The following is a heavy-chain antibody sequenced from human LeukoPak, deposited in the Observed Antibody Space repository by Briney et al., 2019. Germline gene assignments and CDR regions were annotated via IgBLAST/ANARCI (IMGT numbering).Heavy chain of an antibody. D-gene: IGHD4-17*01. CDR1: GFTFSTYT. V-gene: IGHV3-21*01. J-gene: IGHJ4*02. CDR2: ISGTGSYI. Sequence: AGGSLRLSCAASGFTFSTYTMNCVRQAPGRGPEWVSSISGTGSYIYYADSVKGRFTISRDNAKNSLSLQMDSLRADDTAVYFCARDLYGDYSFDYWGQGTLVTVSS. CDR3: ARDLYGDYSFDY.